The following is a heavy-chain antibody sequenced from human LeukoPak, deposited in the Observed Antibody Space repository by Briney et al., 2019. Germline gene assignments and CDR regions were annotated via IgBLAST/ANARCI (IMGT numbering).Heavy chain of an antibody. V-gene: IGHV1-3*01. Sequence: KFQGRVTITRDTSASTAYMELSSLRSEDTAVYYCALGGMGAYDYWGQGTLVTVSS. J-gene: IGHJ4*02. CDR3: ALGGMGAYDY. D-gene: IGHD1-26*01.